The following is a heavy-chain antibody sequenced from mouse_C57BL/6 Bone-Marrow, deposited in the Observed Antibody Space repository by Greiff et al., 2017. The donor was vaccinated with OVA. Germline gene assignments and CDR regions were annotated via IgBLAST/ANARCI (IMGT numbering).Heavy chain of an antibody. Sequence: DVQLVESGPELVKPGASVKISCKASGYSFTGYYMNWVKQSPEKSLEWIGEINPSTGGTTYNQKFKAKATLTVDKSSSTAYMQLKSLTSEDSAVYYCARDYYGSRADYWGQGTTLTVSS. CDR3: ARDYYGSRADY. V-gene: IGHV1-42*01. D-gene: IGHD1-1*01. CDR2: INPSTGGT. CDR1: GYSFTGYY. J-gene: IGHJ2*01.